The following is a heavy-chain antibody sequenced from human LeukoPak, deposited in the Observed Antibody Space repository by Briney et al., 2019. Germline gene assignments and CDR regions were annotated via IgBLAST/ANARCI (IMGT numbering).Heavy chain of an antibody. V-gene: IGHV3-64D*06. D-gene: IGHD3-9*01. CDR2: IGPNGAST. Sequence: GGSLRLSCSTSGFTFSNHFMHWVRQAPGKGLEHVSSIGPNGASTLYADSVKGRFTISRDNSKNALYLQLTSLRLEDTALYYCVKDLTGTWSFDYWGQGTLVTVSS. J-gene: IGHJ4*02. CDR3: VKDLTGTWSFDY. CDR1: GFTFSNHF.